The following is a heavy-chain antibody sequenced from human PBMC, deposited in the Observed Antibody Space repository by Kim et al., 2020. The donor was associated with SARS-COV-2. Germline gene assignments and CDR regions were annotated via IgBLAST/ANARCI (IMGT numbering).Heavy chain of an antibody. D-gene: IGHD6-13*01. Sequence: PKSPVTRSVDTSKNQFSLKLSSVTAADTAVYYCARDPLGIAAAGTGWFDPWGQGTLVTVSS. V-gene: IGHV4-31*01. CDR3: ARDPLGIAAAGTGWFDP. J-gene: IGHJ5*02.